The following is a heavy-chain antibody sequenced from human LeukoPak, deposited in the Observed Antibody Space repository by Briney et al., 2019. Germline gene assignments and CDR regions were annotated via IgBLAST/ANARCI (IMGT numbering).Heavy chain of an antibody. Sequence: PGGSLRLSCAASGFTFSSYGMHWVRQAPGKGLEWVAVISYDGNNKYYADFVKGRFTISRDNSKNTLYLQMNSLSADDTAVYYCVRDRWPRLGEISTSFDYWGQGILVTVSS. J-gene: IGHJ4*02. CDR1: GFTFSSYG. D-gene: IGHD3-16*02. CDR2: ISYDGNNK. V-gene: IGHV3-30*03. CDR3: VRDRWPRLGEISTSFDY.